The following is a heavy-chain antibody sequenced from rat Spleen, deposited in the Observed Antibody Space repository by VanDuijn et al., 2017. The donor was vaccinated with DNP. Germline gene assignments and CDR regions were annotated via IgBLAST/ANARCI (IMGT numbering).Heavy chain of an antibody. CDR2: INKDGRTI. V-gene: IGHV4-2*01. CDR3: ARGPNYGGYADYFDY. Sequence: EVKLVESGGGLVQPGRSLKLSCAASGFNFNDYWMGWVRQAPGKGLECIGEINKDGRTIKYIPSLKDKFTISRDNDQNTLYLQMSKLGSEDTAIYYCARGPNYGGYADYFDYWGQGVMVTVSS. D-gene: IGHD1-11*01. CDR1: GFNFNDYW. J-gene: IGHJ2*01.